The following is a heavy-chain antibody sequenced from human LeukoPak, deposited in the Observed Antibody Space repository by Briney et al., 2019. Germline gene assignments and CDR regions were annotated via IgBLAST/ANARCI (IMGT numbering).Heavy chain of an antibody. Sequence: GGSLTLSCAASGFTFSNVWMSWVRPAPGKGLEWVGRIKSKTDGGTTDYVAPVKGRFTISRDDSKNTLYLQMDSLKSEDTAVYYCTTRPTVYNIYFPATFDYWGQGTLVTVSS. CDR3: TTRPTVYNIYFPATFDY. V-gene: IGHV3-15*01. D-gene: IGHD1-1*01. J-gene: IGHJ4*02. CDR2: IKSKTDGGTT. CDR1: GFTFSNVW.